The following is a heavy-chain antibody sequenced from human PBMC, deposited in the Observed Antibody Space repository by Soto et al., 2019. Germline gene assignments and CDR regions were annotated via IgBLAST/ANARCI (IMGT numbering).Heavy chain of an antibody. CDR2: IDPSDSYT. CDR3: ARPQYSSSSGPYYYYGMDV. CDR1: GYSFTSYW. Sequence: PGESLKISCKGSGYSFTSYWISWVRQMPGKGLEWMGRIDPSDSYTNYSPSFQGHVTISADKSISTAYLQWSSLKASDTAMYYCARPQYSSSSGPYYYYGMDVWVQGTTVTVSS. V-gene: IGHV5-10-1*01. J-gene: IGHJ6*02. D-gene: IGHD6-6*01.